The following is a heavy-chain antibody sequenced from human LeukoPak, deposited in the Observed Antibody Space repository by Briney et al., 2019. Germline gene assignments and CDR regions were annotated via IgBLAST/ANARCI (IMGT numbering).Heavy chain of an antibody. D-gene: IGHD3-10*01. Sequence: SQTLSLTCTVSGGSISSGGYYWSWTRQHPGKGLEWIGYIYYSGSTYYNPSLKSRVTISVDTSKNQFSLKLSSVTAADTAVYYCARENTMVRGVIITDDAFDIWGQGTMVTVSS. V-gene: IGHV4-31*03. CDR1: GGSISSGGYY. CDR3: ARENTMVRGVIITDDAFDI. J-gene: IGHJ3*02. CDR2: IYYSGST.